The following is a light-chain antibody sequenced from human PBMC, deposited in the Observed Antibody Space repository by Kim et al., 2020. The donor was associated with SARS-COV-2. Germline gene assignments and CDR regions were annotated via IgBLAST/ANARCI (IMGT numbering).Light chain of an antibody. CDR2: ATS. V-gene: IGKV3-20*01. J-gene: IGKJ4*01. CDR3: QQFLASSVA. CDR1: QSVNSNS. Sequence: EVVLTQSPGTLSLSPGERATLSCRASQSVNSNSLAWYQQKPGQVPRLLIYATSSRATGIPDRFSGSGFGTDFTLTINRLEPEDFAVYFCQQFLASSVAFGGGTKVDIK.